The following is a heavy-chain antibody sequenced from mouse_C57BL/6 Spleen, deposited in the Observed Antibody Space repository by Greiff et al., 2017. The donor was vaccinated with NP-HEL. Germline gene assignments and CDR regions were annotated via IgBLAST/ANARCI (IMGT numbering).Heavy chain of an antibody. V-gene: IGHV1-63*01. J-gene: IGHJ2*01. Sequence: QVQLQQSGAELVRPGTSVKMSCKASGYTFTNYWIGWAKQRPGHGLEWIGDIYPGGGYTNYNEKFKGKATLTADKSSSTAYMQFSSLTSGDSAIYCCTRVTYGSRVWVYWGQGAPLTVSS. CDR1: GYTFTNYW. CDR2: IYPGGGYT. D-gene: IGHD1-1*01. CDR3: TRVTYGSRVWVY.